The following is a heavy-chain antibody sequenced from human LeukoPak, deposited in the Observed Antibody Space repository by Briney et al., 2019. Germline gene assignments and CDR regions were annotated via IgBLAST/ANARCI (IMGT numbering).Heavy chain of an antibody. V-gene: IGHV1-18*01. CDR3: ARDRYCSSTSCYINYMDV. CDR1: GYTFTSYG. J-gene: IGHJ6*03. D-gene: IGHD2-2*02. Sequence: GASVKVSCKASGYTFTSYGISWVRQAPGQGLEWMGWISAYNGNTNYAQKLQGRVTMTTDTSTSTAYMELRSLRSDDTAVYYCARDRYCSSTSCYINYMDVWGKGTTVTVSS. CDR2: ISAYNGNT.